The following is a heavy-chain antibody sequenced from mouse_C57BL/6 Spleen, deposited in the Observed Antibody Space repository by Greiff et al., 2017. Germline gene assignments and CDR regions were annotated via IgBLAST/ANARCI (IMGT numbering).Heavy chain of an antibody. CDR2: IYPGDGDT. CDR3: ARVDYYGSSGYFDV. V-gene: IGHV1-80*01. CDR1: GYAFSSYW. D-gene: IGHD1-1*01. Sequence: QVQLQQSGAELVKPGASVKISCKASGYAFSSYWMNWVKQRPGKGLEWIGQIYPGDGDTNYNGKFKGKATLTADKSSSTAYLQLSSLTSEDSAVYFCARVDYYGSSGYFDVWGTGTTVTVSS. J-gene: IGHJ1*03.